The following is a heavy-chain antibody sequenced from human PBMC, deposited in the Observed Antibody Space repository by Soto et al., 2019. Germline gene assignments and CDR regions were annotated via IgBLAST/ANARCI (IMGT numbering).Heavy chain of an antibody. J-gene: IGHJ4*02. CDR3: ARDALDDYVWGSYHYFDY. V-gene: IGHV4-30-4*01. CDR2: IYYSGST. Sequence: KPSETLSLTCTVSGGSISSGDYYWSWIGHPPGKGLEWIGYIYYSGSTYYNPSLKSRVTISVDTSKNQFSLKLSSVTAADTAVYYCARDALDDYVWGSYHYFDYWGQGTLVTVSS. CDR1: GGSISSGDYY. D-gene: IGHD3-16*02.